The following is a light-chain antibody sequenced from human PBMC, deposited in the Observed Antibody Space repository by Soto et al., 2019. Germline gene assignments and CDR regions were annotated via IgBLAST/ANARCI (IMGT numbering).Light chain of an antibody. Sequence: IVLTQSPGTLSLSPGERATLSCRASQSVASRALAWYQQKPGQAPRLLMYSASKRATGIPDRVSGSGCGTDFTLTIIRLEPEDFAVYYCQQYGSSPPMYTFGQGTKLEIK. J-gene: IGKJ2*01. V-gene: IGKV3-20*01. CDR3: QQYGSSPPMYT. CDR1: QSVASRA. CDR2: SAS.